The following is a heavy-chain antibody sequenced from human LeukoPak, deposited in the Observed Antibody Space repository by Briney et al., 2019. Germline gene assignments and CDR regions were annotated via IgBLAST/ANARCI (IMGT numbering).Heavy chain of an antibody. V-gene: IGHV4-39*07. D-gene: IGHD3-22*01. CDR3: ARDSGSNGFDI. Sequence: SETLSLTCFVSDGSISSTNFYWGWIRQPPGKGLEWIGTLFHSGRTLYNPSLKSRVTISVDTSKNQFSLNLTSVTAADTAVYYCARDSGSNGFDIWGQGTMVTVSS. CDR1: DGSISSTNFY. J-gene: IGHJ3*02. CDR2: LFHSGRT.